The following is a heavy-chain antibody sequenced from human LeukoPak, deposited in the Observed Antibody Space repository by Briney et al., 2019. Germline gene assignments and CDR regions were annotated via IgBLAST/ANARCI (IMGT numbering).Heavy chain of an antibody. D-gene: IGHD6-19*01. Sequence: GGSLKLPCEGSGLTFNNYAMNWVGKPPGKGLEGASVISWNSGPIDYADSVRGRFTISRDNAKNSLYLQMDSLRVEDTAFYYCAKDNRRHYTSGPNPDSLHWGQGALVTVSS. CDR2: ISWNSGPI. J-gene: IGHJ4*02. CDR3: AKDNRRHYTSGPNPDSLH. CDR1: GLTFNNYA. V-gene: IGHV3-9*01.